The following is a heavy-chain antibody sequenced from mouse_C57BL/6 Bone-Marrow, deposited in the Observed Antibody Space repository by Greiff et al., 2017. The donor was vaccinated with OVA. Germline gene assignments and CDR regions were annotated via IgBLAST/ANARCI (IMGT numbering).Heavy chain of an antibody. CDR2: INPSNGGT. CDR3: ARERVYDGYPFAY. Sequence: QVQLQQPGTELVKPGASVKLSCKASGYTFTSYCMHWVKQRPGKGLEWIGNINPSNGGTNYNEKFKSKATLTVDKSSSTAYMQLSSLTSEDSAVYCCARERVYDGYPFAYWGQGTLVTVSA. J-gene: IGHJ3*01. V-gene: IGHV1-53*01. CDR1: GYTFTSYC. D-gene: IGHD2-3*01.